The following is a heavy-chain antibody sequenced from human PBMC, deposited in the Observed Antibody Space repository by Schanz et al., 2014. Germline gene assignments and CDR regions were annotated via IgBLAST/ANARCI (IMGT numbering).Heavy chain of an antibody. V-gene: IGHV1-18*01. J-gene: IGHJ6*02. CDR2: ISESNGKT. CDR3: ARHRFGDFYYGLDV. Sequence: QAQLMQSGPELKRPGASVKVSCTASGYTLKNYGISWVRQAPGLGHEWMGWISESNGKTKYAQKFQDRVIMSTDRSTSTGYLELRSLRSDDSAIYYCARHRFGDFYYGLDVWGQGTTILVSS. CDR1: GYTLKNYG. D-gene: IGHD3-3*01.